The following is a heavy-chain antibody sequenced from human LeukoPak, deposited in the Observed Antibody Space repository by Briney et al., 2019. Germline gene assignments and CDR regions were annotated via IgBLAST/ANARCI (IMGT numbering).Heavy chain of an antibody. V-gene: IGHV4-34*01. D-gene: IGHD4-17*01. J-gene: IGHJ5*02. CDR3: ARAPAHRSTTVTTFSWFDP. CDR1: GGSFSGYY. CDR2: INHSGST. Sequence: SETLSLTCAVSGGSFSGYYWSWIRQPPGKGLEWIGEINHSGSTNYNPSLKSRVTISVDTSKNQFSLKLSSVTAADTAVYYCARAPAHRSTTVTTFSWFDPWGQGTLVTVSS.